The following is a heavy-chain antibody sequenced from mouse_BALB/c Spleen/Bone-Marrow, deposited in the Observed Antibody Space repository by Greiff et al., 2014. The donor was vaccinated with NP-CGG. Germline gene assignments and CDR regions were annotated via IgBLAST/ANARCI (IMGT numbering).Heavy chain of an antibody. CDR3: ARLFGTRDFDY. CDR1: GFNIKDYF. D-gene: IGHD4-1*01. Sequence: EVMLVESGAELVRPGASVKLSCKASGFNIKDYFMHWVKQRPEQGLEWIGWIDPEIGNTLYDPKFQGKASITADTSSNTAYLQLSSLTSEDTAVYYCARLFGTRDFDYWGQGTTLTVSS. J-gene: IGHJ2*01. CDR2: IDPEIGNT. V-gene: IGHV14-1*02.